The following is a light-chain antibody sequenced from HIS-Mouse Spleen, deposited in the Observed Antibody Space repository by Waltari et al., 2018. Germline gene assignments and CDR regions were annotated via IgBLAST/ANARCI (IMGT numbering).Light chain of an antibody. CDR2: EVS. CDR3: SSYAGSNIYV. J-gene: IGLJ1*01. V-gene: IGLV2-8*01. CDR1: SSDVGGYNY. Sequence: QSALTQPPSASGSPGQSVTIPCPGTSSDVGGYNYVSWYQQHPGKAPKLMIYEVSKRPSGVPDRFSGLQAEDEADYYCSSYAGSNIYVFGTGTKVTVL.